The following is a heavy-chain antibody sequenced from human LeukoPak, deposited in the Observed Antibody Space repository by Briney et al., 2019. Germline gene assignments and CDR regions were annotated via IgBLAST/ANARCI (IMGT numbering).Heavy chain of an antibody. V-gene: IGHV3-33*01. CDR2: IWYDGSNK. CDR1: GFTFSSYG. J-gene: IGHJ4*02. Sequence: GGSLRLSCAASGFTFSSYGMHWVRQAPGKGLEWVAVIWYDGSNKYYADSVKGRFTISRDNSKNTLYLQMNSLRAEDTAVYYCARGDQLLPFSSFDYWGQGTLVTVSS. CDR3: ARGDQLLPFSSFDY. D-gene: IGHD2-2*01.